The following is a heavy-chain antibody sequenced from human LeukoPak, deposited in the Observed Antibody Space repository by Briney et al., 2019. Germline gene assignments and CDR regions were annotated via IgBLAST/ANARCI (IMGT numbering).Heavy chain of an antibody. D-gene: IGHD4-11*01. CDR3: ATDLFSGLPFDY. V-gene: IGHV1-69*04. Sequence: SVKVSCKASGGTFSSYAISWVRQAPGQGLEWMGRIIPILGIANYAQKFQGRVTITADKSTSTAYMELSSLRSEDTAVYYCATDLFSGLPFDYWGQGTLVTVSS. CDR1: GGTFSSYA. J-gene: IGHJ4*02. CDR2: IIPILGIA.